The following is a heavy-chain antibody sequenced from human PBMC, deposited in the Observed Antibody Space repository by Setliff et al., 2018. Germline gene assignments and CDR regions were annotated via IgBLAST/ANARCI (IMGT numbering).Heavy chain of an antibody. CDR1: GFTFNGYA. Sequence: GGSLRLSCEASGFTFNGYAMTWVRQAPGKGLEWVSAISGSDDRTVYADSVKGRFTISRDTSKTTLYLQMNSLRAEDTAVYYCAKLVDFLDGFDIWGQGTMVTVSS. J-gene: IGHJ3*02. D-gene: IGHD2-15*01. CDR3: AKLVDFLDGFDI. CDR2: ISGSDDRT. V-gene: IGHV3-23*01.